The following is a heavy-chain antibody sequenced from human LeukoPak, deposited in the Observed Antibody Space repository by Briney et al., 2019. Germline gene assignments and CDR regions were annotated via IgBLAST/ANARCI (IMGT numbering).Heavy chain of an antibody. Sequence: GASVKVSCKASGYSFTSNYIHWVRQAPGQGLEWMGWINTNTGNPTYAQGSTGRFVFSLDTSVSTAYLQISSLKAEDTAVYYCARDSSGWPLDYWGQGTLVTVSS. CDR2: INTNTGNP. CDR1: GYSFTSNY. CDR3: ARDSSGWPLDY. V-gene: IGHV7-4-1*02. J-gene: IGHJ4*02. D-gene: IGHD6-19*01.